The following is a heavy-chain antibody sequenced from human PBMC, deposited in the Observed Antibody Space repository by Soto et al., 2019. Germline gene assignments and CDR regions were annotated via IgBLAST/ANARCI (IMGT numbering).Heavy chain of an antibody. CDR3: AREGEDSGNYFYYGMDV. J-gene: IGHJ6*04. Sequence: ASVKVSCKASGDTFSSYAISWVRQAPGQGLEWMGGIIPILGIANYDQKFQGRVTITADKSTSTTYMELSSLRSDDTAVFDCAREGEDSGNYFYYGMDVWGKGTTVTVSS. V-gene: IGHV1-69*10. CDR2: IIPILGIA. CDR1: GDTFSSYA. D-gene: IGHD6-6*01.